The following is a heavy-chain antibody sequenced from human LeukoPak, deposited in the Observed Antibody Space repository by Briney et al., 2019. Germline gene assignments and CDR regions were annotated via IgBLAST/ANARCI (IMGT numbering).Heavy chain of an antibody. CDR2: IIPIFGTA. Sequence: GASVKVSCKASGGTFSSYAISWVRQAPGQGLEWMGGIIPIFGTANYAQKFQGRVTITADESTSTAYTELSSPRSEDTAVYYCARALLNDYGDYGEIDYWGQGTLVTVSS. CDR3: ARALLNDYGDYGEIDY. J-gene: IGHJ4*02. D-gene: IGHD4-17*01. CDR1: GGTFSSYA. V-gene: IGHV1-69*13.